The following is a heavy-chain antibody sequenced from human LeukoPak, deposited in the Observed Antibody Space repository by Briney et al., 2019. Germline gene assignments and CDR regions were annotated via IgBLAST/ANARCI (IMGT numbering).Heavy chain of an antibody. Sequence: PSETLSLTCAVYGGSFSGYYWSWIRQPPGKGLEWIGEINHSGSTNYNPSLKSRVTISVDTSKNQFSLKLSSVTAADTAVYYCSTNYGDYAPDYWGQGTLVTVSS. D-gene: IGHD4-17*01. CDR2: INHSGST. J-gene: IGHJ4*02. CDR1: GGSFSGYY. CDR3: STNYGDYAPDY. V-gene: IGHV4-34*01.